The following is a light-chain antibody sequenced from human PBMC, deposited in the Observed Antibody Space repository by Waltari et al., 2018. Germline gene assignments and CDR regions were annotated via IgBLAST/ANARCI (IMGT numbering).Light chain of an antibody. CDR2: GAS. J-gene: IGKJ1*01. Sequence: EVVLTQSPGTLSLSPGERATLACRASQSVRTSLAWYQQKPGQVPSLRIYGASRRATGIPDRFSGSGSGTDFSLTISRLEPEDFAVYYCQHYVRLPATFGQGTKVEI. CDR1: QSVRTS. CDR3: QHYVRLPAT. V-gene: IGKV3-20*01.